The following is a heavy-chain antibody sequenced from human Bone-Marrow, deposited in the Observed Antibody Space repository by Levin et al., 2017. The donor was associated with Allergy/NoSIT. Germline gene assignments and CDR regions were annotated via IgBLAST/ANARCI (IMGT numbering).Heavy chain of an antibody. D-gene: IGHD3-22*01. V-gene: IGHV1-2*02. J-gene: IGHJ3*02. CDR1: GYTFTAYY. CDR2: INPKNGGA. CDR3: TRGTIFYESTGYTGAFDI. Sequence: EASVKVSCKTSGYTFTAYYIHWVRQAPGQGLEWMGWINPKNGGAHYVQKFEGRVTITRDTSINTVYMEVHRLKSDDTAVFYCTRGTIFYESTGYTGAFDIWGQGTLVTVSS.